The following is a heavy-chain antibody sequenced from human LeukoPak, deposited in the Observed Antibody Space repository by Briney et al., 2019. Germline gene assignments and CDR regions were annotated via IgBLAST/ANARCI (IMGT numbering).Heavy chain of an antibody. CDR1: GYRFTSYW. D-gene: IGHD1-7*01. Sequence: GSLKISCKGSGYRFTSYWIRRVRQMPAKGLECMGIIYPVDSDTSYRQPFQRQVTISEDESISTAYLKWSSLTASDTAMYYCARQYELRGDYLNYHDYYCYVDVWGKGTTVTVSS. V-gene: IGHV5-51*01. J-gene: IGHJ6*03. CDR2: IYPVDSDT. CDR3: ARQYELRGDYLNYHDYYCYVDV.